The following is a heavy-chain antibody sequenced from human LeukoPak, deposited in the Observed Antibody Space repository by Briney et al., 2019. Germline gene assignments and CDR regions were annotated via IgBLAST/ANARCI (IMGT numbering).Heavy chain of an antibody. Sequence: SETLSLTCTVSGGSISSYYWSWIRQPAGKGLEWIGRIYTSGSTNYSPSLKSRVTISVDTSKNQFSLKLSSVTAADTAVYYCARNRAYCSSTSCYYDDYWGQGTLVTVSS. D-gene: IGHD2-2*01. CDR2: IYTSGST. CDR1: GGSISSYY. V-gene: IGHV4-4*07. J-gene: IGHJ4*02. CDR3: ARNRAYCSSTSCYYDDY.